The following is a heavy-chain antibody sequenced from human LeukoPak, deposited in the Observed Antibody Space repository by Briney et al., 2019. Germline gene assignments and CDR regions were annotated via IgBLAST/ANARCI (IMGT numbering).Heavy chain of an antibody. CDR1: GFSFISYV. CDR2: ISDDGRSK. J-gene: IGHJ4*02. V-gene: IGHV3-30*18. Sequence: PGGSLRLSCAASGFSFISYVMHWVRQAPGKGREWVGVISDDGRSKDYAGSVKGRFTISRDNSKDTLYLQMNRLRAEDTAVYYCAKRPSDYGDYVSYFDYWGRGTLVTVSS. D-gene: IGHD4-17*01. CDR3: AKRPSDYGDYVSYFDY.